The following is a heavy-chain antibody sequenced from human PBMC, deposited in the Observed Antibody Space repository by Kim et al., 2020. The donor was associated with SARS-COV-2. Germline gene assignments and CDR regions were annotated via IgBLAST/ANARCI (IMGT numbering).Heavy chain of an antibody. V-gene: IGHV3-13*01. CDR3: ARGRYYDSSWYFDL. D-gene: IGHD3-22*01. J-gene: IGHJ2*01. Sequence: PGSVKGRFTISRENAKNSLYLQMNSLRAGDTAVYYCARGRYYDSSWYFDLWGRGTLVTVSS.